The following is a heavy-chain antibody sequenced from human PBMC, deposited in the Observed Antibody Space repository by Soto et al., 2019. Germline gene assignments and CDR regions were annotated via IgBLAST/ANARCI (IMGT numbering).Heavy chain of an antibody. CDR3: TRSPLGVRGVNNMGV. J-gene: IGHJ6*02. CDR1: GGSIGGSNYF. CDR2: IYSSGST. Sequence: SETLSLTCTVCGGSIGGSNYFWGWIRQSPGTGLEWLGTIYSSGSTYDSPSLKSRIPMSLDTVKKQFSLNLGSGTAAETGVYFCTRSPLGVRGVNNMGVWGPGTTVTVSS. D-gene: IGHD3-10*01. V-gene: IGHV4-39*01.